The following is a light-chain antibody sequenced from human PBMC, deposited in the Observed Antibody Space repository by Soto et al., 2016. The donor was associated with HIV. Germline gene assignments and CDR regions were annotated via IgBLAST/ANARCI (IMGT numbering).Light chain of an antibody. CDR3: QQSYSTPYT. CDR2: AAP. V-gene: IGKV1-39*01. CDR1: QSISGY. Sequence: DIQLTQSPSSLSASVGDRVTITCRASQSISGYLNWYQQKPGKAPKLLIYAAPHLESGFPSRFSGSGSGTDFTVTISSLQPEDFATYYCQQSYSTPYTFGQGTKLEIK. J-gene: IGKJ2*01.